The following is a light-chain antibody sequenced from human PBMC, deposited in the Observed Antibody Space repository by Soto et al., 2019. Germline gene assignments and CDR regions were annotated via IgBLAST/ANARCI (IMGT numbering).Light chain of an antibody. J-gene: IGKJ4*01. CDR2: GAS. CDR1: QSLRDSY. V-gene: IGKV3-20*01. CDR3: QQYNKWPLT. Sequence: ENVLSQSPGTLSLSPGERATLSCRASQSLRDSYLAWYQQKPGQAPRLLIYGASNRATGIPDRFSGSGSGTDFTLTISRLEPEDFAVYYCQQYNKWPLTFGGGTKVEIK.